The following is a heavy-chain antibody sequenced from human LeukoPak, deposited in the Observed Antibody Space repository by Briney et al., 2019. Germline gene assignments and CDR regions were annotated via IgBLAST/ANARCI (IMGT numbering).Heavy chain of an antibody. Sequence: GGSLRLSCAASGFTFSSYNMKWVRQAPGEGLEWVSSISGIGTYIYYADSVKGRFTVSRDNAQNSLYLQMNSLRVEDTAVYYCARVLETDCTGGSCYSGLDYWGQGTLVTVSS. V-gene: IGHV3-21*01. CDR1: GFTFSSYN. D-gene: IGHD2-15*01. CDR3: ARVLETDCTGGSCYSGLDY. CDR2: ISGIGTYI. J-gene: IGHJ4*02.